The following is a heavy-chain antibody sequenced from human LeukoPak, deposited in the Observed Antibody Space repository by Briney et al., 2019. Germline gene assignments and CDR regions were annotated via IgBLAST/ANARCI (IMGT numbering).Heavy chain of an antibody. CDR1: GYSFTSYW. CDR2: IDPSDSYT. CDR3: ARYTTGAFDY. V-gene: IGHV5-10-1*01. D-gene: IGHD1-1*01. Sequence: GESLKISCKGSGYSFTSYWITWVRQMPGKGPEWMGRIDPSDSYTNYSPSFQGHVTISADKSISTAYLQWSSLKASDTAMYYCARYTTGAFDYWGQGTLVTVSS. J-gene: IGHJ4*02.